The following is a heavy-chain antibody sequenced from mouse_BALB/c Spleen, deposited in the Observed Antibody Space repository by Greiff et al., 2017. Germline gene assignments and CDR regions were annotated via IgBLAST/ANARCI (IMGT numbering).Heavy chain of an antibody. CDR3: ARGYYDYDGGFAY. Sequence: DVKLQESGPGLVKPSQSLSLTCSVTGYSITSGYYWNWIRQFPGNKLEWMGYISYDGSNNYNPSLKNRISITRDTSKNQFFLKLNSVTTEDTATYYCARGYYDYDGGFAYWGQGTLVTVSA. D-gene: IGHD2-4*01. V-gene: IGHV3-6*02. CDR2: ISYDGSN. CDR1: GYSITSGYY. J-gene: IGHJ3*01.